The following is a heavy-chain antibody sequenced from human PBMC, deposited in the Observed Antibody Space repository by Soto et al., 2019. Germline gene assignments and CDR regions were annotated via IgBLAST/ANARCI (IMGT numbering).Heavy chain of an antibody. CDR2: INPNSGGT. V-gene: IGHV1-2*04. J-gene: IGHJ3*02. CDR3: AGEGIYCSSTSCYRERAFDI. CDR1: GYTFTGYY. D-gene: IGHD2-2*01. Sequence: ASVKVSCKASGYTFTGYYMHWVRQAPGQGLEWMGWINPNSGGTNYAQKFQGWVTMTRDTSISTAYMELSRLRSDDTAVYYCAGEGIYCSSTSCYRERAFDIWGQGTMVTV.